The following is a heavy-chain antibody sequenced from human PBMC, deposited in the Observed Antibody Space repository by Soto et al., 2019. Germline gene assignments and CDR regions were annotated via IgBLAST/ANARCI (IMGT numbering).Heavy chain of an antibody. CDR3: ARDSGYSYVPLAY. CDR2: ISSSCSTI. J-gene: IGHJ4*02. Sequence: EVQLVESGGGLVQPWGSLRLSCAASGFTFSSYSINWVRQAQGKGLEWVSYISSSCSTIYYADSVKCRFTISRDNDKNSLYLQMNSMRAEDTAVYYCARDSGYSYVPLAYGGQGTRVTVSS. D-gene: IGHD5-18*01. V-gene: IGHV3-48*01. CDR1: GFTFSSYS.